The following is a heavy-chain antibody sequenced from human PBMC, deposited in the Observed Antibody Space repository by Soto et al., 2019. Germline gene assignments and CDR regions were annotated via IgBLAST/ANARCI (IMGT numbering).Heavy chain of an antibody. CDR1: GFTFSDYY. J-gene: IGHJ4*02. Sequence: QVQLVESGGGLVKPGGSLRLSCAASGFTFSDYYMSWIRQAPGKGLEWVSYISSSSSYTNYADSVKGRFTISRDNAKNSLYLQMNSLRAEDTAVYYCAGRMITVTSFDYWGQGTLVTVSS. CDR3: AGRMITVTSFDY. V-gene: IGHV3-11*06. D-gene: IGHD4-17*01. CDR2: ISSSSSYT.